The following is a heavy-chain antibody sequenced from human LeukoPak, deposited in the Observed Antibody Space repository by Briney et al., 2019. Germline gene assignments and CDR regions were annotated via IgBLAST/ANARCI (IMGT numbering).Heavy chain of an antibody. CDR2: IYYSGST. J-gene: IGHJ3*02. CDR1: GGSISSSSYY. D-gene: IGHD1-26*01. CDR3: ASEWELLRIAFDI. V-gene: IGHV4-39*01. Sequence: SETLSHTCTVSGGSISSSSYYWGWIRQPPGKGLEWIGSIYYSGSTYYNPSLKSRVTISVDTSKNQFSLKLSSVTAADTAVYYCASEWELLRIAFDIWGQGTMVTVSS.